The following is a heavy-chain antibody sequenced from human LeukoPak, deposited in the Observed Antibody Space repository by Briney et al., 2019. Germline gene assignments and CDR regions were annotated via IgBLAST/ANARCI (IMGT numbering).Heavy chain of an antibody. J-gene: IGHJ4*02. CDR2: ISSSSSYI. CDR1: GFTFSSYS. V-gene: IGHV3-21*01. Sequence: GGSLRLSCAASGFTFSSYSMNWVRQAPGKGLEWVSSISSSSSYIYYADSVKGRFTISRDNAKNSLYLQMNSLRAEDTAVYYCARDRPGYGGNPPFDYWGQGTLVTVSS. D-gene: IGHD4-23*01. CDR3: ARDRPGYGGNPPFDY.